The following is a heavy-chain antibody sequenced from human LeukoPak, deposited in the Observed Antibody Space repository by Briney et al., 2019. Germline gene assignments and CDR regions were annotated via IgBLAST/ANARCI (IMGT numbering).Heavy chain of an antibody. V-gene: IGHV3-48*03. J-gene: IGHJ4*02. CDR2: ISSSGSTI. CDR3: AREGVVNFDY. Sequence: HPGGSLRLSCAASGFTFSSYEMNWVRQAPGKGLEWVSYISSSGSTIYYADSVKGRFTISRDNAKNSLYLQMNSLRAEDTAVYCCAREGVVNFDYWGQGTLVTVSS. CDR1: GFTFSSYE. D-gene: IGHD2-21*01.